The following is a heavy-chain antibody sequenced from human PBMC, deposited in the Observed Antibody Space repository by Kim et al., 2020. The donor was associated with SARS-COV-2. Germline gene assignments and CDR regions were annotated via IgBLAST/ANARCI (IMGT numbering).Heavy chain of an antibody. CDR3: ARALGYTYCHVGADY. CDR2: INHSGST. Sequence: SETLSLTCAVYGGSFSGYYWSWIRQPPGKGLEWIGEINHSGSTNYNPSLKSRVTISVDRSKNQFSLKLSSVTAADTSVYYCARALGYTYCHVGADYWGQG. D-gene: IGHD5-18*01. J-gene: IGHJ4*02. V-gene: IGHV4-34*01. CDR1: GGSFSGYY.